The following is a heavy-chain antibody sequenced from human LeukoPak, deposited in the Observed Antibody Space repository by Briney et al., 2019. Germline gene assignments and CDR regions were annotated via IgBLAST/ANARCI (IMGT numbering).Heavy chain of an antibody. CDR2: VADNGDP. J-gene: IGHJ4*02. Sequence: PGGSLRLSCAASGFTFSSQAMSWVRQAPGKGLEWVSTVADNGDPYYADSVRGRFTISRENSKSTVSLQLNSLRAEDTAVYYCAKAVCSGAGCDRFDYWGQGTLVTVSS. V-gene: IGHV3-23*01. CDR3: AKAVCSGAGCDRFDY. D-gene: IGHD2-15*01. CDR1: GFTFSSQA.